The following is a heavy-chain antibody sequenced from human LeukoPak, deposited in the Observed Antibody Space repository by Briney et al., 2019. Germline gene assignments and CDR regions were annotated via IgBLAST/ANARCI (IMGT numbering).Heavy chain of an antibody. CDR3: ARGRTGYYESSGFYRTTKHYFDS. CDR2: IDHSGST. Sequence: SETLSLTCAVYGGSFSGYYWSWIRQPPGKGLEWIGEIDHSGSTNYNPSLKSRVTISVDTSKNQFSLKLSSVSAADTAVYYCARGRTGYYESSGFYRTTKHYFDSWGQGTLVTVSS. V-gene: IGHV4-34*01. J-gene: IGHJ4*02. CDR1: GGSFSGYY. D-gene: IGHD3-22*01.